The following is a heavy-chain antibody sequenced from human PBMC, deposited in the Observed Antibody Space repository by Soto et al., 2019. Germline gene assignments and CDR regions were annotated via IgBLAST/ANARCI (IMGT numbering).Heavy chain of an antibody. Sequence: SETLSLTCTVSIDSISSYYWSWMRQPPGKRLEWIGYISYSGSTDYNPSLKSRVTISGDTSKNQFSLKVSSVTAADTAVYYCARGTSWQLPFDYWGQGTLVTVSS. D-gene: IGHD6-13*01. V-gene: IGHV4-59*01. CDR3: ARGTSWQLPFDY. CDR1: IDSISSYY. CDR2: ISYSGST. J-gene: IGHJ4*02.